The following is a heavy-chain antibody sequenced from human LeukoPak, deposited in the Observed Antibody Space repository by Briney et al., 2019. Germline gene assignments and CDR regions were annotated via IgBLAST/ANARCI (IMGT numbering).Heavy chain of an antibody. V-gene: IGHV5-51*01. J-gene: IGHJ4*02. CDR1: GYSFTSYW. CDR2: IYPGDSDT. D-gene: IGHD3-22*01. CDR3: ARHHLGYYDSSGYYYYFDY. Sequence: GESLKISCKCSGYSFTSYWIGWVRQMPGKGLEWMGIIYPGDSDTRYSPSFQSQVTISADKSISTAYLQWSSLKASDTAMYYCARHHLGYYDSSGYYYYFDYWGQGTLVTVSP.